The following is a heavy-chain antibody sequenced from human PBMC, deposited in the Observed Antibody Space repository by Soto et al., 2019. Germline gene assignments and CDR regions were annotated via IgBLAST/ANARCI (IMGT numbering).Heavy chain of an antibody. D-gene: IGHD6-13*01. CDR2: ISHRGTA. CDR1: GGSLSSGAYY. CDR3: ARVSATGTRWFNP. Sequence: SLTCTVSGGSLSSGAYYWGWIRQHPGKGLEWIGYISHRGTAYYTPSLKSRVSLSVDPSKSQFSLNVTSLTAADTAVYYCARVSATGTRWFNPWGPGTLITVSS. J-gene: IGHJ5*02. V-gene: IGHV4-31*03.